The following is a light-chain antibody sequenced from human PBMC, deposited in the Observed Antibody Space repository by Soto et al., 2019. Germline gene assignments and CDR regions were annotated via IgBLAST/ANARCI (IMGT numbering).Light chain of an antibody. CDR3: GSYTTSSNYV. CDR2: DVS. Sequence: QSVLTQPASVSGSPELSITISCTGTSSDVGAYNFVSWYQQHPDKAPKLMIFDVSNRPSGVSNRFSGSKSGNTASLTISGLQSEDEAEYYCGSYTTSSNYVFGTGTKVTVL. J-gene: IGLJ1*01. V-gene: IGLV2-14*03. CDR1: SSDVGAYNF.